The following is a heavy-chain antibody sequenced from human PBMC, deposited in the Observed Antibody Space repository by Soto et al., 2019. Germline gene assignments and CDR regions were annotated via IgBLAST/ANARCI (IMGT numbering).Heavy chain of an antibody. V-gene: IGHV1-69*12. CDR3: ASQDTAMTQGYYYYGMDV. CDR2: IIPIFGTA. CDR1: GGTFSSYA. D-gene: IGHD5-18*01. J-gene: IGHJ6*02. Sequence: QVQLVQSGAGVKKPGSSVKVSCTASGGTFSSYAISWVRQAPGQGLEWMGGIIPIFGTANYAQKFQGRVTINADESTSTDYMELSSLRSEETAVYYCASQDTAMTQGYYYYGMDVWGQGTTVTVSS.